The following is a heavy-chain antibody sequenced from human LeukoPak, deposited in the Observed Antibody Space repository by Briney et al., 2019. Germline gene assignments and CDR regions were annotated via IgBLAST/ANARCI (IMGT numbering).Heavy chain of an antibody. CDR3: ARRTSNIVVVAGFDY. D-gene: IGHD3-22*01. V-gene: IGHV4-39*01. CDR1: GGSISSSTDY. CDR2: IYYSGST. Sequence: PSETLSLTCTVPGGSISSSTDYWGWIRQPPEKGLEWIGSIYYSGSTYYNPSLKSRVTISVDTSKSQFSLKLSSVTAADTAVYYCARRTSNIVVVAGFDYWGQGTQVTVSS. J-gene: IGHJ4*02.